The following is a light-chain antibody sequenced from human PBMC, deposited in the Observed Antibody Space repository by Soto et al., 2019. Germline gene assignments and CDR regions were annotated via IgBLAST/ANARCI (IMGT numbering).Light chain of an antibody. Sequence: ETVMTQSPVTLSVSPGEGVTLSCRATQTVGSSLAWYQQKPGQPPRLLIYGASTRATGVPDRFSGSDSGTEFTLTISSLQSEDLAVYDCHQYFSWPQTFGQGTKVECK. CDR2: GAS. CDR3: HQYFSWPQT. J-gene: IGKJ1*01. V-gene: IGKV3-15*01. CDR1: QTVGSS.